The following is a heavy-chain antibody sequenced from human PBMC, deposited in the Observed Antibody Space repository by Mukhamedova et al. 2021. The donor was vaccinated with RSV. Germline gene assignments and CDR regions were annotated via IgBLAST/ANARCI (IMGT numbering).Heavy chain of an antibody. V-gene: IGHV3-33*06. CDR3: AKGGSGSYYNNWFDP. J-gene: IGHJ5*02. D-gene: IGHD3-10*01. Sequence: VAVIWYDGSNKYYADSVKGRFTISRDNSKNTPYLQMNSLRAEDTAVYYCAKGGSGSYYNNWFDPWGQGTLVTVSS. CDR2: IWYDGSNK.